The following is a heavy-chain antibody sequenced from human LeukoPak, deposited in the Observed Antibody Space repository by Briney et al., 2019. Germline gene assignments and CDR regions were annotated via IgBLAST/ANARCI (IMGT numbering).Heavy chain of an antibody. J-gene: IGHJ4*02. CDR3: ASSAVGTSCCTAVDY. CDR2: IHNSGGRT. V-gene: IGHV3-23*01. CDR1: GFTYLNYP. Sequence: GGSLRLSFAASGFTYLNYPMTWLRQARGRGLEWVGGIHNSGGRTYYADSVRGRFTISRDNSKNTLYLQMNSLRAEDTAVYYCASSAVGTSCCTAVDYWGQGTLVTVSS. D-gene: IGHD1-26*01.